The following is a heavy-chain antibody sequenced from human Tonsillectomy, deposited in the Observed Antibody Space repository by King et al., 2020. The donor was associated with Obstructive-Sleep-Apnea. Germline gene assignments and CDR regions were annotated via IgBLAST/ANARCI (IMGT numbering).Heavy chain of an antibody. Sequence: VQLQESGPGLVKPSETLSLTCTVSGGSISSYFWSWIRQPPEKGLEWIGYIYHSGSTNYNPSLQSRVTISGDPSKNQFSLRMVSVTAADTAVYYCAGSLAYCGGDCYSLDYWGQGTLVTVSS. CDR2: IYHSGST. CDR3: AGSLAYCGGDCYSLDY. J-gene: IGHJ4*02. CDR1: GGSISSYF. V-gene: IGHV4-59*01. D-gene: IGHD2-21*02.